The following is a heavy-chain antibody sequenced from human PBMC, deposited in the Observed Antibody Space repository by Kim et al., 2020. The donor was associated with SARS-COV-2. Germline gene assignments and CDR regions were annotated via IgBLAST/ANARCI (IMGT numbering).Heavy chain of an antibody. CDR3: ARDKPFVVVTAGDAFDI. CDR1: GFTFSSYE. J-gene: IGHJ3*02. V-gene: IGHV3-48*03. D-gene: IGHD2-21*02. Sequence: GGSLRLSCAASGFTFSSYEMNWVRQAPGKGLEWVSYISSSGSTIYYADSVKGRFTISRDNAKNSLYLQMNSLRAEDTAVYYCARDKPFVVVTAGDAFDIWGQGTMVTVSS. CDR2: ISSSGSTI.